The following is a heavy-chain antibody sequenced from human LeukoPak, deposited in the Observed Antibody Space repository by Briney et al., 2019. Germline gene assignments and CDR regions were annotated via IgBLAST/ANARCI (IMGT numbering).Heavy chain of an antibody. J-gene: IGHJ4*02. CDR2: TSATGDRT. D-gene: IGHD3-10*01. V-gene: IGHV3-23*01. CDR3: AKAYSYGSGYFYSHFDH. CDR1: GFTFSSYA. Sequence: GGSLRLSCAASGFTFSSYAMTWLRQAPGKGPEWVSTTSATGDRTHYADSVKGRFSMSRDNSKSSLYLDLSSLRAEDTAIYYCAKAYSYGSGYFYSHFDHWGQGTLVTVSS.